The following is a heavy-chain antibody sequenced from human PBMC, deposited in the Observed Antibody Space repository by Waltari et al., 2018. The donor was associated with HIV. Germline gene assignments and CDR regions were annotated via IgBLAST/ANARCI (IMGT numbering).Heavy chain of an antibody. CDR1: GSTFTNYY. Sequence: QVQLVQSGAEVKKPGASVKVSCTASGSTFTNYYMHWVRQATGQGLEWMGIRNPSGGYTSYAQKFQGRVTMTRDTSTSTVYMELSSLRSDDAAVYYCARVAYSSSWTPPFDYWGQGTLVTVSS. D-gene: IGHD6-13*01. V-gene: IGHV1-46*01. CDR2: RNPSGGYT. J-gene: IGHJ4*02. CDR3: ARVAYSSSWTPPFDY.